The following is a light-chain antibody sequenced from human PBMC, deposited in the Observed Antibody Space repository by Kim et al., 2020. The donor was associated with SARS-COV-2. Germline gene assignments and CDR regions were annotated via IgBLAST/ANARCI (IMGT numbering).Light chain of an antibody. Sequence: SPGERDTIACRSSQTINNRLVWYQQKPGQAPRLLIYDATTRATGIPARFIGSGSETDFTLTINGLQSEDFAVYYCQQSNNWPPLTFGQGTKVDIK. J-gene: IGKJ1*01. V-gene: IGKV3-15*01. CDR3: QQSNNWPPLT. CDR2: DAT. CDR1: QTINNR.